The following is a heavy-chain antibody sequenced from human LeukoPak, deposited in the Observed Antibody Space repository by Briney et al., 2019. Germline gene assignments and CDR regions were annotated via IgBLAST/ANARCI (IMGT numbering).Heavy chain of an antibody. D-gene: IGHD5-18*01. CDR3: ARAGYSYADDY. J-gene: IGHJ4*02. V-gene: IGHV1-3*01. CDR1: GYTFTSYA. CDR2: INAGNGNT. Sequence: ASVKVSCKASGYTFTSYAMHWVRQAPGQRLEWMGWINAGNGNTKYSQKFQGRVTITRNTSISTAYMELSSLRSEDTAVYYCARAGYSYADDYWGQGTLVTVSS.